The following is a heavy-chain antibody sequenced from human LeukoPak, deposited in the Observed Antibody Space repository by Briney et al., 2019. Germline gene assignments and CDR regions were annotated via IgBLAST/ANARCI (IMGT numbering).Heavy chain of an antibody. Sequence: SETLSLTCTVSGYSISSGYYWGWIRQPPGKGLEWIGSIYHSGSTYYNPSLKSRVTISVDTSKNQFSLKLSTVTAADTAVYYCARDRPPQYSSSSQMGWLDVWGKGTTVTVSS. CDR3: ARDRPPQYSSSSQMGWLDV. J-gene: IGHJ6*04. CDR2: IYHSGST. V-gene: IGHV4-38-2*02. CDR1: GYSISSGYY. D-gene: IGHD6-6*01.